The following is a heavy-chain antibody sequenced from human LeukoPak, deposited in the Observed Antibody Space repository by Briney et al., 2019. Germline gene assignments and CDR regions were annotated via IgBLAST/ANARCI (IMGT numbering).Heavy chain of an antibody. V-gene: IGHV4-59*01. J-gene: IGHJ3*01. CDR1: GGSISSYY. CDR2: IYYSGST. Sequence: SETLSLTCTVSGGSISSYYWSWIRQPPGKGLEWIGYIYYSGSTNYNPSLKSRVTISVDTSKNQFSLKLSSVTAADTAVYYCPSPLGYEISGYYLGDLFDFWAQGTMVIVSS. D-gene: IGHD3-22*01. CDR3: PSPLGYEISGYYLGDLFDF.